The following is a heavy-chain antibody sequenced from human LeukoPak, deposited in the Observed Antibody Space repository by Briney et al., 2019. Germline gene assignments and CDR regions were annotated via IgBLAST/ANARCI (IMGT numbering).Heavy chain of an antibody. J-gene: IGHJ4*02. CDR1: GFTFSRFW. CDR2: IKEDGSDK. CDR3: ARDRGYFVFDY. D-gene: IGHD3-10*01. V-gene: IGHV3-7*01. Sequence: GGSLRLCCAASGFTFSRFWMTWVRQAPGKGLEWVANIKEDGSDKYYVDSVKGRFTVSRDNAKNSLYLQMNSLRDEDTAVYYCARDRGYFVFDYWGQGTLVTVSS.